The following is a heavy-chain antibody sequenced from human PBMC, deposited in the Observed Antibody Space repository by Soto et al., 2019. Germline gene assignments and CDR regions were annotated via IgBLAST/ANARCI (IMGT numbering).Heavy chain of an antibody. D-gene: IGHD5-18*01. Sequence: VGSLRLSCATSVCTFSTYGMHCVRHSPGKWLEWVAVMWYDGSNKQYADSVKGRFTISRDNSKNTLYLQMDSLRADDTAVYYCARDSGSDTALVLLLEYLGQGTPVIVS. CDR3: ARDSGSDTALVLLLEY. V-gene: IGHV3-33*01. CDR2: MWYDGSNK. CDR1: VCTFSTYG. J-gene: IGHJ4*02.